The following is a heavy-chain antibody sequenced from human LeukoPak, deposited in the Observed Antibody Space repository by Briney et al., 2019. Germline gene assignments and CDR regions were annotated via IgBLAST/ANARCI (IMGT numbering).Heavy chain of an antibody. Sequence: GGSLRLSCAASGFNFSSYGMHWVRQAPGKGLEWVTSIWFDGSNIHYADSVKGRVIISRDNSKSALYLQMNSLRAEDTAIYYCARDSLPMAVTGPFDHWGQGARVTVSS. CDR3: ARDSLPMAVTGPFDH. V-gene: IGHV3-33*01. CDR2: IWFDGSNI. D-gene: IGHD6-19*01. J-gene: IGHJ4*02. CDR1: GFNFSSYG.